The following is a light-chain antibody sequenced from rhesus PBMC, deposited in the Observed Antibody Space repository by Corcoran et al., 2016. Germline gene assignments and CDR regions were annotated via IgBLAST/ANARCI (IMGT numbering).Light chain of an antibody. J-gene: IGKJ3*01. CDR1: ENINNY. CDR3: QHSFGTPFT. CDR2: QAS. V-gene: IGKV1-74*01. Sequence: DIQLTQSPSSLSASVGDRVTITCRASENINNYLHWYQQKPGKAPNLLVYQASTLQSGVPSRFSGSGSGTDFTLTISSLQPEDFATYCCQHSFGTPFTFGPGTKLDIK.